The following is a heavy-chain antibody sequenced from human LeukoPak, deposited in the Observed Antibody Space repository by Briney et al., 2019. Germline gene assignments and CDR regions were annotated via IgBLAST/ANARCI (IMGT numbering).Heavy chain of an antibody. Sequence: PSETLSLTCAVSGASISSGHWWSWVRQPPGKGLEWIGEIYHSGTTNYNPSLKSRVTISVDKSNNKFSLNMSAVTAADTAVYYCARAGETGYSSPWGQGSLVTVSS. D-gene: IGHD6-19*01. J-gene: IGHJ4*02. CDR3: ARAGETGYSSP. CDR1: GASISSGHW. CDR2: IYHSGTT. V-gene: IGHV4-4*02.